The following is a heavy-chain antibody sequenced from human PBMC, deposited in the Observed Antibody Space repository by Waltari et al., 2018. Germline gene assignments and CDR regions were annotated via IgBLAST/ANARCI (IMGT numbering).Heavy chain of an antibody. CDR3: ASELRYFDWTMEPFDY. D-gene: IGHD3-9*01. V-gene: IGHV3-48*03. Sequence: EVQLVESGGGLIQPGGSLRLSCAASGFTFSNYEMNWVRQAPGKGLDWVSYISSSGYTIYYADSVKCRFTISRDNAKNSLYLQMNSLRAEDTAVYYCASELRYFDWTMEPFDYWGQGTLVTVSS. CDR1: GFTFSNYE. CDR2: ISSSGYTI. J-gene: IGHJ4*02.